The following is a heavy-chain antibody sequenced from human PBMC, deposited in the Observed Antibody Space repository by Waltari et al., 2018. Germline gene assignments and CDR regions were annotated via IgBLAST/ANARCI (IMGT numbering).Heavy chain of an antibody. J-gene: IGHJ4*02. V-gene: IGHV3-21*01. CDR3: ARAGPLITMVQGATDY. D-gene: IGHD3-10*01. Sequence: EVQLVESGGGLVKPGGSLRLSCAASGFTFSSYSMNWVRQAPGKGLEWVSSISSSSSYIYYADSVKGRFTISRDNAKNSLYLQMNSLRAEDTAVYYCARAGPLITMVQGATDYWGQGTLVTVSS. CDR1: GFTFSSYS. CDR2: ISSSSSYI.